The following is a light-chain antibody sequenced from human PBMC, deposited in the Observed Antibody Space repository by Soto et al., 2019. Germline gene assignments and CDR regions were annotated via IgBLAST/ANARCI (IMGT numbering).Light chain of an antibody. V-gene: IGKV1-5*03. CDR2: AAS. J-gene: IGKJ1*01. CDR3: QQYNGNSET. Sequence: DIQMTQSPSTLSASVGDRVTITCRASQSIGDFLAWHQQRPGKAPKFLIYAASSLQSGVPSRFSGSGSGTEFTLTISSLQPDDFATYYCQQYNGNSETFGQGTKVEIK. CDR1: QSIGDF.